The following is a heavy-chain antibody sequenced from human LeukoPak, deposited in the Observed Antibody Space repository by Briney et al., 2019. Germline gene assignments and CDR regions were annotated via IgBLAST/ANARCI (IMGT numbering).Heavy chain of an antibody. D-gene: IGHD3-16*02. V-gene: IGHV3-23*01. J-gene: IGHJ3*02. CDR1: GFTFSSDA. Sequence: GGSLRLSCAASGFTFSSDAMSWVRQAPGKGLEWVSAISGSGGSTYYADSVKGRFTISGDNSKNTLYLQMNSLRAEDTAVYYCAKNYDYIWGSYPSAFDIWGQGTMVTVSS. CDR3: AKNYDYIWGSYPSAFDI. CDR2: ISGSGGST.